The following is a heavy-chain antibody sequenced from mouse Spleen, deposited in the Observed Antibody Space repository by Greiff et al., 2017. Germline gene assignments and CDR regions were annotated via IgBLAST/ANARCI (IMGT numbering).Heavy chain of an antibody. D-gene: IGHD1-1*01. Sequence: QVQLQQSGAELVRPGTSVKVSCKASGYAFTNYLIEWVKQRPGQGLEWIGVINPGSGGTNYNEKFKGKATLTADKSSSTAYMQLSSLTSEDSAVYFCARGGLYYGSSYWFAYWGQGTLVTVSA. CDR1: GYAFTNYL. J-gene: IGHJ3*01. V-gene: IGHV1-54*01. CDR3: ARGGLYYGSSYWFAY. CDR2: INPGSGGT.